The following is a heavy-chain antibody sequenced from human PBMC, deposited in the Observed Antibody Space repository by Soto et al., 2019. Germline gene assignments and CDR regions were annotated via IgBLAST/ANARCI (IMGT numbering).Heavy chain of an antibody. Sequence: SETLSLTCAVYGGSFSGYYWNWIRQPPGKGLEWIGYIYYSGSTYYNPSLKSRVTISVDTSKNQFSLKLSSVTAADTAVYYCARSIDPWGQGTLVTV. J-gene: IGHJ5*02. CDR3: ARSIDP. CDR2: IYYSGST. CDR1: GGSFSGYY. V-gene: IGHV4-34*09.